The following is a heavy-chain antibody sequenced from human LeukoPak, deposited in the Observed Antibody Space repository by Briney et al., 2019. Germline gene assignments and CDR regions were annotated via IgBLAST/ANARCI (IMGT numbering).Heavy chain of an antibody. CDR1: GFTFSSYA. V-gene: IGHV3-21*01. J-gene: IGHJ4*02. D-gene: IGHD3-3*01. CDR2: MSSGSRYL. CDR3: ASDRPTGASRVFVVQ. Sequence: KPGGSLRLSCTASGFTFSSYAMTWVRQAPGKGLEWVSSMSSGSRYLYYADSVRGRFTISRDNAKNSLYLVMNSLRAEDTAIYYFASDRPTGASRVFVVQWGQGTLVTVSS.